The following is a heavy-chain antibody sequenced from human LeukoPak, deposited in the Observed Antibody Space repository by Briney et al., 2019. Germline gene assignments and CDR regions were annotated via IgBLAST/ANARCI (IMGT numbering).Heavy chain of an antibody. CDR3: ARDRLAAAGTSWFDP. J-gene: IGHJ5*02. Sequence: SETLSLTCTVSGGSISSYYWSWIRQPPGKGLEWIGYIYYSGSTNYNPSLKSRVTISVDTSKNQFSLKLSSVTAADTAVYYCARDRLAAAGTSWFDPWGQGTLVTVSS. CDR2: IYYSGST. V-gene: IGHV4-59*01. D-gene: IGHD6-13*01. CDR1: GGSISSYY.